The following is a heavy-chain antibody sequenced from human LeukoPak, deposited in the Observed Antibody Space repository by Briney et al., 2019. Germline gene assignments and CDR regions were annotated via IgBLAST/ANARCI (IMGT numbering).Heavy chain of an antibody. V-gene: IGHV3-23*01. Sequence: PGGSLRLSCAASGFTFSGYALSWVRQAPGKGLEWLSAISDSGGSTHYADYVKGRFTISRDNSKNPLYLQMNSLSAEDTAVYYFSNHWGCVAKSGYDYWGEGDLCTVSP. D-gene: IGHD3-16*01. CDR2: ISDSGGST. J-gene: IGHJ4*02. CDR1: GFTFSGYA. CDR3: SNHWGCVAKSGYDY.